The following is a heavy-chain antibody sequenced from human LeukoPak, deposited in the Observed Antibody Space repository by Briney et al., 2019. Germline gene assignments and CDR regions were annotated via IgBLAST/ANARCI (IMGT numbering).Heavy chain of an antibody. CDR1: GGSISSSSYY. D-gene: IGHD5-18*01. V-gene: IGHV4-39*07. CDR3: ARDRGSVDTAMGTFDY. Sequence: SETLSLTCTVSGGSISSSSYYWGWIRQPPGKGLEWIGSIYYSGSTYYNPSLKSRVTISVDTSKNQFSLKLSSVTAADTAVYYCARDRGSVDTAMGTFDYWGQGTLVSVSS. CDR2: IYYSGST. J-gene: IGHJ4*02.